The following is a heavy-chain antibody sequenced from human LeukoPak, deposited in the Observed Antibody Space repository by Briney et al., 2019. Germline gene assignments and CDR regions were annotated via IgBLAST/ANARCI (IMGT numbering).Heavy chain of an antibody. Sequence: GGSLRLSCVASGFTFSDYPMSWVRQVPGEGLEWDSAISDSGGTTDYADSVKGRFTISRDNSKNTLYLQMNSLRAEDTAVYFCAKGGGSLGWGQGTLVTVSS. V-gene: IGHV3-23*01. CDR3: AKGGGSLG. J-gene: IGHJ4*02. CDR2: ISDSGGTT. D-gene: IGHD1-26*01. CDR1: GFTFSDYP.